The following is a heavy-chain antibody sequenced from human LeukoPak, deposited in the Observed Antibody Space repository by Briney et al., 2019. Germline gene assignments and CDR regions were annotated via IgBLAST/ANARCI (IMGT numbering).Heavy chain of an antibody. D-gene: IGHD6-19*01. Sequence: SVKVSCKASGGTFSSYAISWVRQAPGQGLEWMGGIIPIFGTANYAQKFQGRVTMTSDMSTSTVYMELSSLRSEDTAVYYCARVGYSSGWYVGYYYYYYMDVWGKGTTVTISS. CDR1: GGTFSSYA. CDR3: ARVGYSSGWYVGYYYYYYMDV. V-gene: IGHV1-69*05. CDR2: IIPIFGTA. J-gene: IGHJ6*03.